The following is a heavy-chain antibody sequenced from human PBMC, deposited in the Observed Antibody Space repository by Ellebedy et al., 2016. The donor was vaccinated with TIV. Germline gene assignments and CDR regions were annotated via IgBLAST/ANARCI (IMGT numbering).Heavy chain of an antibody. CDR1: GGSFSGYY. J-gene: IGHJ6*03. V-gene: IGHV4-34*01. CDR3: ARDTGGPWYYYMDV. CDR2: INHSGST. Sequence: SETLSLXCAVYGGSFSGYYWSWIRQPPGKGLEWIGEINHSGSTNYNPSLKSRVTMSVDTSKNQFSLKLSSVTAADTAVYYCARDTGGPWYYYMDVWGKGTTVTVSS. D-gene: IGHD3-16*01.